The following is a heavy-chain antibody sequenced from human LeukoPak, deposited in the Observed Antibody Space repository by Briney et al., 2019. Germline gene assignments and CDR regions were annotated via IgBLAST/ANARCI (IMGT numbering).Heavy chain of an antibody. CDR1: GXTFSSYT. CDR2: ISDSGGNT. V-gene: IGHV3-23*01. CDR3: AKKIPFDS. D-gene: IGHD2-21*01. Sequence: GGSLRLSWAASGXTFSSYTLSWVRQAPGKGLEWVSSISDSGGNTYYAHSVRGRFTISRDNSKNTLYLQMNSLRAEDTALYYCAKKIPFDSWGQGTLVTVSS. J-gene: IGHJ4*02.